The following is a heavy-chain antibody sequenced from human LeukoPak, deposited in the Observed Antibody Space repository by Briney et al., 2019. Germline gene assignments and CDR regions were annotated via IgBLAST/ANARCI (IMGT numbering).Heavy chain of an antibody. Sequence: GGSLRLSCAASGFTFSSYGMHWVRQAPGKGLEWVAFIRYDGSNKYYADSVKGRFTISRDNSKNTLYLQMNSLRAEDTAVYYCAKGPGIAAAGFGLGYWGQGTLVTVSS. D-gene: IGHD6-13*01. CDR2: IRYDGSNK. V-gene: IGHV3-30*02. CDR3: AKGPGIAAAGFGLGY. CDR1: GFTFSSYG. J-gene: IGHJ4*02.